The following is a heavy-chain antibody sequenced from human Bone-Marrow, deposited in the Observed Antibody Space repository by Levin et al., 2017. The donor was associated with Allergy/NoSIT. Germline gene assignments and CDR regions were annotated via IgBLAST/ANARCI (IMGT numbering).Heavy chain of an antibody. Sequence: GESLKISCAGSVFTVSSHYMSWVRQAPGKGLEWVSVIYSGGSTYYADSVKGRFTISRDNSKNTLYLQMNSLRAEDTAVYYCASLTIAVTGIRWGQGTLVTVSS. CDR3: ASLTIAVTGIR. V-gene: IGHV3-66*02. D-gene: IGHD6-19*01. CDR1: VFTVSSHY. CDR2: IYSGGST. J-gene: IGHJ4*02.